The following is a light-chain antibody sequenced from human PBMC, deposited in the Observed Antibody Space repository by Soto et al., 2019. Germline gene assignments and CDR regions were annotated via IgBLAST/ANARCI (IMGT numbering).Light chain of an antibody. CDR2: QVT. CDR1: SSDVGAYNF. V-gene: IGLV2-8*01. Sequence: QSALTQPPSASGSPGQSVTISCTGTSSDVGAYNFVSWYQQHPGKAPKLMIYQVTKRPSGVPDRFSASKSGNTASLTVSGLQAEDEADYYCSSYAVSSLYVFGTGTKVTVL. J-gene: IGLJ1*01. CDR3: SSYAVSSLYV.